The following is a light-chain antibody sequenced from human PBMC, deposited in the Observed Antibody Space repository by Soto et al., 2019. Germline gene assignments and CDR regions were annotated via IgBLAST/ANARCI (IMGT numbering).Light chain of an antibody. J-gene: IGLJ1*01. CDR1: RSDVGGYDY. Sequence: QSVLTQPRSVSGSPGQSVSISCTGARSDVGGYDYVSWYQQHPDKAPKVIIYDDNKRPSGIPDRFSGSKSGTSATLGITGFQTGDEADYYCGSWDSSLSAYVFGTGTKLTVL. CDR3: GSWDSSLSAYV. CDR2: DDN. V-gene: IGLV1-51*01.